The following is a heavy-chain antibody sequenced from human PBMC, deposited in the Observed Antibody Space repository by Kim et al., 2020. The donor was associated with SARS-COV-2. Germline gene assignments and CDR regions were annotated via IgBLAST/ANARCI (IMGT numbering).Heavy chain of an antibody. CDR2: INPNSGGT. J-gene: IGHJ4*02. D-gene: IGHD3-10*01. Sequence: ASVKVSCKASGYTFTGYYMHWVRQAPGQGLEWMGRINPNSGGTNYAQKFQGRVTMTRDTSISTAYMELSRLRSDDTAVYYCARESWEGNTMVRGVSPPERLFDYWGQGTLVTVSS. V-gene: IGHV1-2*06. CDR1: GYTFTGYY. CDR3: ARESWEGNTMVRGVSPPERLFDY.